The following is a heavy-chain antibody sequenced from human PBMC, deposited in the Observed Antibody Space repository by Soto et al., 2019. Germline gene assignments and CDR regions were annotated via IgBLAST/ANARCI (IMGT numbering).Heavy chain of an antibody. V-gene: IGHV1-18*01. D-gene: IGHD4-17*01. J-gene: IGHJ1*01. CDR3: ARASGDYGLSEYFQH. Sequence: QVQLVQSGGEVKKPGASVKVSCKASGYTFTSYGISWVRQAPGQGLEWMGWISTYNGNTNYAQKVQGRVTMTTDTSTSTGYMELRSLRSDDTAVYYCARASGDYGLSEYFQHWGQGTLVTVSS. CDR1: GYTFTSYG. CDR2: ISTYNGNT.